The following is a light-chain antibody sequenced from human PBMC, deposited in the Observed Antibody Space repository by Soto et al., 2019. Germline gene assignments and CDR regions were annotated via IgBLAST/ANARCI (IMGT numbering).Light chain of an antibody. CDR1: QSVSIY. V-gene: IGKV3-11*01. CDR2: DIS. CDR3: QQRFAWPNS. Sequence: EIVLTQSPATLSLSPGERATLSCRASQSVSIYLAWYQQRPGQTPRRLIYDISTRAAGIPARFSGSVFRTDYTLTISNLEPEDSAVYYCQQRFAWPNSFGGGTKVQI. J-gene: IGKJ4*01.